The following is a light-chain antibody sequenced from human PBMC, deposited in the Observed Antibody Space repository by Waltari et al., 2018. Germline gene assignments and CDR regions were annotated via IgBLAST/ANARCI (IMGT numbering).Light chain of an antibody. Sequence: SYELTQPLSVSVALGQTARITCGGNNIRSKNVHWDQPKPGQAPVLVIYRDSNRPSGSPERFSGSNSGNTAILTISRAQAGDEADYYCQVWDSSVVFGGGTKLTVL. CDR2: RDS. V-gene: IGLV3-9*01. CDR3: QVWDSSVV. J-gene: IGLJ2*01. CDR1: NIRSKN.